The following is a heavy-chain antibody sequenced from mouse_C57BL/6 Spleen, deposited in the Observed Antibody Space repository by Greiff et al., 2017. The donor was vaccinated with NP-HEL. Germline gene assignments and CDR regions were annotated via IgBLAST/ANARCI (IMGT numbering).Heavy chain of an antibody. CDR3: TTGGLLRYPFAY. Sequence: VQLQQSGAELVRPGASVKLSCTASGFNITDYYMHWVKQRPEQGLEWIGRIDPEDGDTEYAPKFQGKATMTADTSSNTAYLQLSSLTSEDTAVYYCTTGGLLRYPFAYWGQGTLVTVSA. D-gene: IGHD1-1*01. J-gene: IGHJ3*01. CDR2: IDPEDGDT. V-gene: IGHV14-1*01. CDR1: GFNITDYY.